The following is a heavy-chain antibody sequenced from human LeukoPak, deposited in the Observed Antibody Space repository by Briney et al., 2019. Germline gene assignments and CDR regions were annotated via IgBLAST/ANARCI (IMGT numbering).Heavy chain of an antibody. J-gene: IGHJ1*01. Sequence: GGSLRLSCAASGFTFNSYWMSWVRQAPGKGLEWVANIKQDGSEKYYVDSVKGRFTISRDNAKNSLYLQMNSLRAEDTAIYYCATIPLKGSEYFPHWGQGTLVTVSS. V-gene: IGHV3-7*03. CDR2: IKQDGSEK. D-gene: IGHD2-2*02. CDR1: GFTFNSYW. CDR3: ATIPLKGSEYFPH.